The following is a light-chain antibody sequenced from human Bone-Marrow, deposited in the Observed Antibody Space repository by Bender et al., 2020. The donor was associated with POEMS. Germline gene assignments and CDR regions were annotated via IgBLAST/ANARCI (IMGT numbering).Light chain of an antibody. J-gene: IGLJ1*01. CDR3: SSLSSIRSFYI. CDR2: DVT. CDR1: SSDVGTYDF. V-gene: IGLV2-14*03. Sequence: QSALTQPASVSGSPGQVITISCTGTSSDVGTYDFVSWYQHHPGTDPRLIIYDVTNRPSGVSNRFSGSKSGNTASLTISGLQAGDEADFYCSSLSSIRSFYIFGSGTKVTVL.